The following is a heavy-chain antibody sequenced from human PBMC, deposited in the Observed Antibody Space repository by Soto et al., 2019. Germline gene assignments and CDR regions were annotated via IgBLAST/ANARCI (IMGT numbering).Heavy chain of an antibody. V-gene: IGHV4-59*01. CDR1: GGSISSYY. CDR2: IYYSGST. J-gene: IGHJ6*02. CDR3: ARGSWELPDYYYGMDV. D-gene: IGHD1-26*01. Sequence: SETLSLTCTVSGGSISSYYWSWIRQPPGKGLEWIGYIYYSGSTNYNPSLKSQVTISVDTSKNQFSLKLSSVTAADTAVYYCARGSWELPDYYYGMDVWGQGTTVTVSS.